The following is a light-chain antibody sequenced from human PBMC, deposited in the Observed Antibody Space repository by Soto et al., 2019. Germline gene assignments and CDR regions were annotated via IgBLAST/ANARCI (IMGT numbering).Light chain of an antibody. CDR1: QDISNY. Sequence: DIQMPQSPSSLSASVGDRITITCQARQDISNYLNWYQQKPGKAPKLLIYDASNLETGVPSRFRGSGSGTDFTFTISSLQPEDFGTYYCQQYDNLITFGQGTRLEIK. J-gene: IGKJ5*01. CDR3: QQYDNLIT. V-gene: IGKV1-33*01. CDR2: DAS.